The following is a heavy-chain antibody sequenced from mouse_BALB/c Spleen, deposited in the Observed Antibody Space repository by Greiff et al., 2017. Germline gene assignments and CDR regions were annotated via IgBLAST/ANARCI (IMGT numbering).Heavy chain of an antibody. Sequence: EVQGVESGAELVKPGASVKLSCTASGFNIKDTYMHWVKQRPEQGLEWIGRIDPANGNTKYDPKFQGKATITADTSSNTAYLQLSSLTSEDTAVYYCAYDGYYSLDYWGQGTTLTVSS. CDR2: IDPANGNT. V-gene: IGHV14-3*02. CDR3: AYDGYYSLDY. CDR1: GFNIKDTY. J-gene: IGHJ2*01. D-gene: IGHD2-3*01.